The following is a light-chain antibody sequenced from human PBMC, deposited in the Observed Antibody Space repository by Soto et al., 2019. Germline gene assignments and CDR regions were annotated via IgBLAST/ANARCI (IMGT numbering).Light chain of an antibody. CDR1: SSNIGAGYD. V-gene: IGLV1-40*01. CDR2: LNN. CDR3: QSYDSSLSGSRV. Sequence: QPVLTQPPSVSGAPGQRVTISCSGSSSNIGAGYDVHWYQHLPGTAPKLLIYLNNNRPSGVPDRFSGSKSGTSASLAITGLQAEDEADYFCQSYDSSLSGSRVFGGGTKLTVL. J-gene: IGLJ3*02.